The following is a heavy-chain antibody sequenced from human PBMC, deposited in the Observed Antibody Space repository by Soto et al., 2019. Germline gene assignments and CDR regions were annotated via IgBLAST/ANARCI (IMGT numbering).Heavy chain of an antibody. D-gene: IGHD4-17*01. Sequence: EVQLVESGGGLVQPGGSLRLSCAASGFTFSSYWMSWVRQAPGKGLEWVANIKQDGSEKYYVDSVKGRFTISRDNAKNSLYLQINSLSAEDTAVYYCARSNQVTTSVLRYWGQGTLVTVSS. CDR2: IKQDGSEK. V-gene: IGHV3-7*01. J-gene: IGHJ4*02. CDR1: GFTFSSYW. CDR3: ARSNQVTTSVLRY.